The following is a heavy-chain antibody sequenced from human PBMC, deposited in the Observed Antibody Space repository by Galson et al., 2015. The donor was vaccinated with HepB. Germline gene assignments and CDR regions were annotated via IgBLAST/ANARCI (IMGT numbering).Heavy chain of an antibody. Sequence: SVKVSCKASGYTFTGYYMHWVRQAPGQGLEWMGWINPNSGGTNYAQKFQGRVTVTRDTSISTAYMELSRLRSDDTAVYYCARYDRYCSSTSCSGLNAFDIWGQGTMVTVSS. CDR1: GYTFTGYY. V-gene: IGHV1-2*02. CDR2: INPNSGGT. J-gene: IGHJ3*02. D-gene: IGHD2-2*01. CDR3: ARYDRYCSSTSCSGLNAFDI.